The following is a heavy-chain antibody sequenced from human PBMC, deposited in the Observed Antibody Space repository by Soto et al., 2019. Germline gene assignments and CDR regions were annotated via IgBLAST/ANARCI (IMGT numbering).Heavy chain of an antibody. J-gene: IGHJ5*02. CDR1: GGTFNSYD. D-gene: IGHD3-22*01. CDR2: IIPIVETP. Sequence: QVQLVQSGAEVKKPGSSMKVSCKASGGTFNSYDINWVRQAPGQGLEWMGGIIPIVETPKYAQKFQGRVTITADESTTTAYMELSSLRSEDTAMYYCARLSRPNYYDTSGFFKDNWFDPWGQGTLVTVSS. CDR3: ARLSRPNYYDTSGFFKDNWFDP. V-gene: IGHV1-69*01.